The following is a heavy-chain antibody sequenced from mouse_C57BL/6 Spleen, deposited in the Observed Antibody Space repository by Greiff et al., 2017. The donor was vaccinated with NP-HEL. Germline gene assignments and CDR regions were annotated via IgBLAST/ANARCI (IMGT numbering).Heavy chain of an antibody. CDR1: GFTFSDYG. V-gene: IGHV5-17*01. CDR2: ISSGSSTI. Sequence: EVQLVESGGGLVKPGGSLKLSCAASGFTFSDYGMHWVRQAPEKGLEWVAYISSGSSTIYYADTVKGRFTISRDNAKNTLFLQMTSLRSEDTAMYYCARPWDGGYFDVWGTGTTVTVSS. J-gene: IGHJ1*03. D-gene: IGHD4-1*01. CDR3: ARPWDGGYFDV.